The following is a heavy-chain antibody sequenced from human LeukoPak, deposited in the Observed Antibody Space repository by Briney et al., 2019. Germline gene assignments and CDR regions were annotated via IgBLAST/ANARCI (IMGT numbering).Heavy chain of an antibody. J-gene: IGHJ6*02. D-gene: IGHD3-10*01. V-gene: IGHV3-30*18. CDR2: ISYDGSNK. CDR1: GFTFSSYG. Sequence: QPGGSLRLSCAASGFTFSSYGMHWVRQAPGKGLEWVAVISYDGSNKYYADSVKGRYTISRDNSKNTLYLQMNSLRAEDTAVYYCAKDFGGGSRRYYGMDVWGQGTTVTVSS. CDR3: AKDFGGGSRRYYGMDV.